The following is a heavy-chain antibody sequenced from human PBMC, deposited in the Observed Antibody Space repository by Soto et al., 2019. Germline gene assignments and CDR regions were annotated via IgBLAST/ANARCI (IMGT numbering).Heavy chain of an antibody. CDR1: GFTFSSYW. CDR2: IKQDGSEK. CDR3: ARDADYPKYQLLPDIYFDY. D-gene: IGHD2-2*01. J-gene: IGHJ4*02. V-gene: IGHV3-7*01. Sequence: EVQLVESGGGLVQPGGSLRLSCAASGFTFSSYWMSWVRQAPGKGLEWVANIKQDGSEKYYVDSVKGRFTISRDNAKNSLYLQMNSLRAEDTAVYYCARDADYPKYQLLPDIYFDYWGQGTLVTVSS.